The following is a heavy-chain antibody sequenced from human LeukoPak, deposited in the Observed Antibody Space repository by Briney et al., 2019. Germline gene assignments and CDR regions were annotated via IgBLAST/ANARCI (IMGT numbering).Heavy chain of an antibody. D-gene: IGHD2-15*01. Sequence: ASVKVSCKASGYTFPSYDINWVRQATGQGLEWMGWMNPNSGNTGYAQKFQGRVTMTRNSSICTAYMELSSLRSEYTAVYYCSRAGGYCGRISCPYYFDYWGQGSLVAVSS. V-gene: IGHV1-8*01. CDR1: GYTFPSYD. CDR2: MNPNSGNT. CDR3: SRAGGYCGRISCPYYFDY. J-gene: IGHJ4*02.